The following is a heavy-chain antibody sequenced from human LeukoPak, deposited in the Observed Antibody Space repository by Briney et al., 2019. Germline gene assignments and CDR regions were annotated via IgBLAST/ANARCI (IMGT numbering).Heavy chain of an antibody. J-gene: IGHJ6*02. CDR1: GFTFSGYA. D-gene: IGHD6-13*01. Sequence: PGRSLRLSCAASGFTFSGYAMHWVRQAPGRGLEWVAVISYDGSNKYYADSVKGRFTISRDNSKNTLYLQMNSLRAEDTAVYYCARDIAAANYYYYYGMDVWGQGTTVTVSS. V-gene: IGHV3-30-3*01. CDR3: ARDIAAANYYYYYGMDV. CDR2: ISYDGSNK.